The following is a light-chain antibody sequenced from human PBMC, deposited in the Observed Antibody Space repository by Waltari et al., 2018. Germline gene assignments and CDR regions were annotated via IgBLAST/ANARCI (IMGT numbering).Light chain of an antibody. CDR3: SVWDDSLNGQV. CDR1: TPNIANNA. V-gene: IGLV1-36*01. J-gene: IGLJ2*01. Sequence: QSVLTQPPSVSEAPRQRVTISCSGSTPNIANNAVNWYQHLPGKAPKLLIYYDDLLPSGVSDRFSASKSGTSASLAISGLQSEDEADYYCSVWDDSLNGQVFGGGTKLTVL. CDR2: YDD.